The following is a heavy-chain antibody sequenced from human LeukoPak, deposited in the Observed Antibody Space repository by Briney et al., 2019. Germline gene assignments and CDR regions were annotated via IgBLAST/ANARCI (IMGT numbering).Heavy chain of an antibody. D-gene: IGHD2-2*01. CDR1: GFKFSRYW. J-gene: IGHJ4*02. Sequence: GGSLRLSCAACGFKFSRYWMSWVRQAPGKGLEWVANIKRDESEKYYVDSVKGRFTISRDNAKNSLYLQMNSLRAEDTAVYYCATSQRVVVPAVFVDYWGQGTLVTVSA. CDR3: ATSQRVVVPAVFVDY. CDR2: IKRDESEK. V-gene: IGHV3-7*01.